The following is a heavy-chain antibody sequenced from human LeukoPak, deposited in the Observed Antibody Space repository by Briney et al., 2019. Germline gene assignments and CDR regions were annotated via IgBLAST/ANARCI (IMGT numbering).Heavy chain of an antibody. D-gene: IGHD3-22*01. Sequence: SETLSLTCTVSDYSISSNYYYWGWIRQPPAKGLEWIGNIHLTGTADYNPSLKSRVTISVDTSKNQFSLKLRSVTAADTAVYYCARVVQSTDSSGFYLPEYFQHWGQGTLVTVSS. CDR2: IHLTGTA. V-gene: IGHV4-38-2*02. CDR1: DYSISSNYY. CDR3: ARVVQSTDSSGFYLPEYFQH. J-gene: IGHJ1*01.